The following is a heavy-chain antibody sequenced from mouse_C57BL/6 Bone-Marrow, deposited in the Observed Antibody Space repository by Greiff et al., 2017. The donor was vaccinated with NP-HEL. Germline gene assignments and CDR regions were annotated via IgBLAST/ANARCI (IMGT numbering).Heavy chain of an antibody. Sequence: VKLQQPGTELVKPGASVKLSCKASGYTFTSYWMHWVKQRPGQGLEWIGNINPSNGGTNYNEKFKSKATLTVDKSSSTAYMQLSSLTSEDSAVYYCASFYGSSPYWYFDVWGTGTTVTVSS. CDR1: GYTFTSYW. CDR2: INPSNGGT. CDR3: ASFYGSSPYWYFDV. D-gene: IGHD1-1*01. V-gene: IGHV1-53*01. J-gene: IGHJ1*03.